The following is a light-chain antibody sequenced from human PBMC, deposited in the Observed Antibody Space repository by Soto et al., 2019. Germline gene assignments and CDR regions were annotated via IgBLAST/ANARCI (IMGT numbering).Light chain of an antibody. V-gene: IGLV2-14*01. CDR1: SSDVGGYNY. CDR3: SSYTSSSTLGV. CDR2: DVS. J-gene: IGLJ3*02. Sequence: QSALTQPASVSGSPGQSITISCTGTSSDVGGYNYVSWYQQHPGKAPKLMIYDVSNRPSGVSNRFSGSKSGNTASLTTSGLQAEDKADYSCSSYTSSSTLGVFGGGTKVTVL.